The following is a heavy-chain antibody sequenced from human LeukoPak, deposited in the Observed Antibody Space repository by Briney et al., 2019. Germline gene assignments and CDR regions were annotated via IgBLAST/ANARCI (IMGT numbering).Heavy chain of an antibody. J-gene: IGHJ4*02. CDR1: GFTFSSYA. V-gene: IGHV3-23*01. D-gene: IGHD2-15*01. CDR3: AKYCSGGSCDGILDY. CDR2: ISGSGGST. Sequence: PGGSLRLSWAASGFTFSSYAMSWVRQAPGKGLEWVSAISGSGGSTYYADSVKGRFTISRDNSKNTLYLQMNSLRAEDTAVYYCAKYCSGGSCDGILDYWGQGTLVTVSS.